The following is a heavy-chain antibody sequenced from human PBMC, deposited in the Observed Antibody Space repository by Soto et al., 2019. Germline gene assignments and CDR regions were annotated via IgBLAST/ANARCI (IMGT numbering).Heavy chain of an antibody. CDR1: GFNGSSNY. D-gene: IGHD5-12*01. CDR2: IYSGGST. V-gene: IGHV3-66*01. J-gene: IGHJ4*02. Sequence: GGSLRLSCAASGFNGSSNYMSWVRQAPGKGLEWVSVIYSGGSTYYADSVKGRFTISRDNSKNTLYLQMNSLRAEDTAVYYCTSFAPYSGYIRWGQGTLVTVSS. CDR3: TSFAPYSGYIR.